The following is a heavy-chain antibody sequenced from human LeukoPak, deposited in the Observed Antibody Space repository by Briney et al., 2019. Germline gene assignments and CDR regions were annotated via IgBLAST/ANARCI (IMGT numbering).Heavy chain of an antibody. V-gene: IGHV3-7*01. CDR1: GFSLSSYW. J-gene: IGHJ6*03. Sequence: GGSLRLFCAASGFSLSSYWMSWVRLAPGKGLEWVADIKEDGSEKYYVDSVKGRFTISRDNAKNSLSLQMNSLRPEDTALYYCVRLRCSSTNCHTLYYYYMDVWGKGTTVTVSS. CDR2: IKEDGSEK. D-gene: IGHD2-2*02. CDR3: VRLRCSSTNCHTLYYYYMDV.